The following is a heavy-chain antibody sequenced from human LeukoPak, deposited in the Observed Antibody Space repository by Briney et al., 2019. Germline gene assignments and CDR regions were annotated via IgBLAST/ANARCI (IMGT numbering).Heavy chain of an antibody. CDR3: AIVSNGSGSSPWFDP. J-gene: IGHJ5*02. CDR1: GFTFSSYA. Sequence: GGSLRLSCAASGFTFSSYAMSWVRQAPGKGLEWVSAISGSGGSTYYADSVKGRFTISRDNSKNTLYLQMNSLRAEDTAVYYCAIVSNGSGSSPWFDPWGQGTLVTVSS. V-gene: IGHV3-23*01. D-gene: IGHD3-10*01. CDR2: ISGSGGST.